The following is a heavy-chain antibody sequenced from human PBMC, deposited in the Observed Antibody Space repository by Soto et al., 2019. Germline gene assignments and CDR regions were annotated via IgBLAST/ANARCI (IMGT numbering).Heavy chain of an antibody. CDR1: GFTFVDYA. CDR3: AKDDYGLWRGAFAI. V-gene: IGHV3-9*01. Sequence: EVQLVESGGGLVQPGRSLRLSCAASGFTFVDYAMHWVRQAPGKGLEWVSGISWNSGSIGYADSVKGRFTISRDNAKNSLYLQMNSLRAEDTALYYCAKDDYGLWRGAFAIWGQGTMVTVSS. D-gene: IGHD3-10*01. CDR2: ISWNSGSI. J-gene: IGHJ3*02.